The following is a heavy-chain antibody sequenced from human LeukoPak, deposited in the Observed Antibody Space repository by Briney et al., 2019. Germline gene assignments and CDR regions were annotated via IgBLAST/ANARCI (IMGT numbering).Heavy chain of an antibody. V-gene: IGHV3-23*01. CDR2: ISGSGGST. D-gene: IGHD3-3*01. CDR3: ARDLLKDFGVVIIRRYYYGMDV. J-gene: IGHJ6*02. CDR1: GFTFSSYA. Sequence: GGSLRLSCAASGFTFSSYAMSWVRQAPGKGLEWVSAISGSGGSTYYADSVKGRFTISRDNSKNTLYLQMNSLRAEDTAVYYCARDLLKDFGVVIIRRYYYGMDVWGQGTTVTVSS.